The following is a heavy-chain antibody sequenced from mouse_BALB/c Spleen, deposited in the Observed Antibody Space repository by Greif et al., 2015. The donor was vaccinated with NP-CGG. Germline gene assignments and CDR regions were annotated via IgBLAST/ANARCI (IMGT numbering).Heavy chain of an antibody. CDR1: GFSLTSYG. CDR3: ASPYYRYVYAMDY. Sequence: QVQLKESGPGLVQPSQSLSITCTVSGFSLTSYGVHWVRQSPGKGLEWLGVIWSGGSTDYNAAFISRLSISKDNSKSQVFFKMNSLQANDTAIYYCASPYYRYVYAMDYWGQGTSVTVSS. V-gene: IGHV2-2*02. J-gene: IGHJ4*01. D-gene: IGHD2-14*01. CDR2: IWSGGST.